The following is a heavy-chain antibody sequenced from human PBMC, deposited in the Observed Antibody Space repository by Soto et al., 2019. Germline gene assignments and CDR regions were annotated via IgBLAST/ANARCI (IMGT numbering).Heavy chain of an antibody. CDR3: ARDDSLRGYSGYRLYYGMDV. J-gene: IGHJ6*02. D-gene: IGHD5-12*01. CDR1: GFTFSSYD. CDR2: IGTAGDT. Sequence: GGSLRLSCAASGFTFSSYDIHWVRQATGKGLEWVPAIGTAGDTYYPGSVKGRFTISRENAKNSLYLQMNSLRAEDTAVYYCARDDSLRGYSGYRLYYGMDVWGQGTTVTVSS. V-gene: IGHV3-13*01.